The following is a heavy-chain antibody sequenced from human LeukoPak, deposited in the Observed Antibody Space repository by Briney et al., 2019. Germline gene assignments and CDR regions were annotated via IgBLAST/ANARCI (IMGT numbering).Heavy chain of an antibody. J-gene: IGHJ4*02. D-gene: IGHD2-15*01. V-gene: IGHV5-51*01. CDR2: IAPGDSDT. Sequence: GESLKISCKGSGYSFTAYWIGWVRQMPGKGLELMGIIAPGDSDTRYNPAFQGQVTTSGDKSITTAYLQWSSLKASDTAMYYCARGDCSGGNCHFDYWGQGTLVTVSS. CDR3: ARGDCSGGNCHFDY. CDR1: GYSFTAYW.